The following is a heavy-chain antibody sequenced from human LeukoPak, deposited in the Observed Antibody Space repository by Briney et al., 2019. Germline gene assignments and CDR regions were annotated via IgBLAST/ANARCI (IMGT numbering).Heavy chain of an antibody. CDR3: ANDYRSGSFHDF. Sequence: GGSLRLSCAASGFAFSSYAMSWVREPPGKGREWVSVISRRDDYTYYADSVKGRFTISRDNSKKTLYLQMNTLRAEDTAVYYCANDYRSGSFHDFWGQGTLVTVSS. CDR1: GFAFSSYA. D-gene: IGHD3-10*01. V-gene: IGHV3-23*01. J-gene: IGHJ4*02. CDR2: ISRRDDYT.